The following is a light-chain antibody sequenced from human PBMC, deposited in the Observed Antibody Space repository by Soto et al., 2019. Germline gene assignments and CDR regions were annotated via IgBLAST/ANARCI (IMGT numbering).Light chain of an antibody. J-gene: IGKJ5*01. CDR1: QSLLHSNGYNY. V-gene: IGKV2-28*01. CDR2: LGS. Sequence: DIVMTQSPLSLPATPGEPASISCRSSQSLLHSNGYNYLDWYLQKPGQSPQLLIYLGSNRASGVPYRFSGSGSGTDFTLKISRVEAEDVGVYYCMQALQTSITFGQGTRLEIK. CDR3: MQALQTSIT.